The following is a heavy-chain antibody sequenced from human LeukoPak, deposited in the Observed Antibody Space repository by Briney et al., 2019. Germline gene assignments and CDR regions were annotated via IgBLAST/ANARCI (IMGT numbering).Heavy chain of an antibody. CDR2: ISSSGSTI. CDR3: ARGSTTVAFEI. J-gene: IGHJ3*02. Sequence: GGSLRLSCAASGFTFSDYYMSWIRQAPGKGLEWVSYISSSGSTIYYADSVKGRFTISRENAKNILYLQMNSLRVGDTAVYYCARGSTTVAFEIWGQGTMVSVSS. V-gene: IGHV3-11*04. CDR1: GFTFSDYY. D-gene: IGHD1-26*01.